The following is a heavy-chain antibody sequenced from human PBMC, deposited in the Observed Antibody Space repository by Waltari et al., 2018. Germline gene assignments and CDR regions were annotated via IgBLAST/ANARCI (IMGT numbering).Heavy chain of an antibody. CDR2: VDPADSET. Sequence: EVQLVQSGAEVKKPGATVKISCKASGYTFTDYYIHGVQQAPGKGLEWMGRVDPADSETIYAEKFQGIVTITADTSTDTAYMELSSLRSEDTAVYYCATVLTTVPTYWFDPWGQGTLVTVSS. CDR3: ATVLTTVPTYWFDP. CDR1: GYTFTDYY. V-gene: IGHV1-69-2*01. D-gene: IGHD4-4*01. J-gene: IGHJ5*02.